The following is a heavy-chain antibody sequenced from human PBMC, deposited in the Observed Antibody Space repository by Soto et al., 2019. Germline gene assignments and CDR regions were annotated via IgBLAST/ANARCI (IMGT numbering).Heavy chain of an antibody. CDR2: INHSGST. J-gene: IGHJ6*02. CDR1: GGSFSGYY. V-gene: IGHV4-34*01. CDR3: ARGSDFWSGYYGYYYYGMDV. D-gene: IGHD3-3*01. Sequence: PSETLSLTCAVYGGSFSGYYWSWIRQPPGKGLEWIGEINHSGSTNYNPSLKSRVTISVDTSKNQFSLKLSSVTAADTAVYYCARGSDFWSGYYGYYYYGMDVWGPGTTVTVSS.